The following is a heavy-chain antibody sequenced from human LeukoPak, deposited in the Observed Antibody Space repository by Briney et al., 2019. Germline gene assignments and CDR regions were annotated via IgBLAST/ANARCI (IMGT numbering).Heavy chain of an antibody. J-gene: IGHJ5*02. CDR3: ARGGEDFWSGYSHNWFDP. Sequence: PSETLSLTCTVSGGSISSGGYYWSWIRQHPGKDLEWIGYIYYSGSTYYNPSLESRVTISVDTSKNQFSLKLSSVTAADTAVYYCARGGEDFWSGYSHNWFDPWGQGTLVTVSS. CDR1: GGSISSGGYY. D-gene: IGHD3-3*01. CDR2: IYYSGST. V-gene: IGHV4-31*03.